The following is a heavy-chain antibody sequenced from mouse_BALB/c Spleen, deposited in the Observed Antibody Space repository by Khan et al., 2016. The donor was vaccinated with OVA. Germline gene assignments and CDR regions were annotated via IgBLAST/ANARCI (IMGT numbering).Heavy chain of an antibody. J-gene: IGHJ3*01. CDR1: GYTFTDYN. Sequence: EVQLQQSGPELVKPGASVKIPCKASGYTFTDYNMDWVKQSHGKSLEWIGDVNPNNGGTIYNQKFKGKATLTVDKSSSTAYMEHRSLTSEDTAVYYCARGHYRYGGSWFAYWGQGTLVTVSA. CDR2: VNPNNGGT. V-gene: IGHV1-18*01. D-gene: IGHD2-14*01. CDR3: ARGHYRYGGSWFAY.